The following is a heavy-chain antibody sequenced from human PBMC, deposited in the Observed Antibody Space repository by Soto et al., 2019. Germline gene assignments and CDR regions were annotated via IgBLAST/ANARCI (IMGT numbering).Heavy chain of an antibody. CDR3: ARVVPAAMYYYYGRGV. D-gene: IGHD2-2*01. V-gene: IGHV3-30*03. CDR1: GFTFSTYA. J-gene: IGHJ6*02. Sequence: LRLSCAASGFTFSTYAMHWVRQAPGKGLEWVAVLSYDGSNKYYADSVKGRFTISRDNSKNTLYLQMNSLRAEDTAVYYCARVVPAAMYYYYGRGVWGQGTRVTVPS. CDR2: LSYDGSNK.